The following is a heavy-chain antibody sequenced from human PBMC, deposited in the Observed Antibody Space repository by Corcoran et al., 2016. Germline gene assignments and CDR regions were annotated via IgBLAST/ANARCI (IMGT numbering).Heavy chain of an antibody. CDR3: ARLRYYDSSGYGD. V-gene: IGHV4-39*01. J-gene: IGHJ4*02. Sequence: QLQLQESGPGLVKPSETLSLTCTVSGGSISSSSYYWGWIRQPPGKGLEWIGSIYYSGSTYYNPSLQSRVTISVDTSKNQFSLKLSSVTAADTAVYYCARLRYYDSSGYGDWGQGTLVTVSS. CDR1: GGSISSSSYY. D-gene: IGHD3-22*01. CDR2: IYYSGST.